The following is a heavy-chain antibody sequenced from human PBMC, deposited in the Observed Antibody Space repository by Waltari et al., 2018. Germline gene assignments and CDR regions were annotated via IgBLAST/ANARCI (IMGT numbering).Heavy chain of an antibody. V-gene: IGHV3-23*01. Sequence: EVQLLESGGDLVQPGGSLRLSCAASGITFTNYAINWVRLAPGTGLGWVSAISVSDGTYYADSVKGRFTSSRDTSKNTVYLQMNGLRAEDTAVYYCATPFYNWDDPLHSWGQGTLVTVSS. CDR3: ATPFYNWDDPLHS. CDR1: GITFTNYA. J-gene: IGHJ4*02. D-gene: IGHD1-20*01. CDR2: ISVSDGT.